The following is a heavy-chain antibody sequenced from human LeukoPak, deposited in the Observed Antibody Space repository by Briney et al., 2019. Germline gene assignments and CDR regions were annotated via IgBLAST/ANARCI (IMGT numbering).Heavy chain of an antibody. J-gene: IGHJ6*02. CDR2: VSWNSGSI. V-gene: IGHV3-9*01. CDR1: GFTLDDYA. D-gene: IGHD3-10*01. CDR3: AKATPVGDYYYYGMDV. Sequence: GGALRLSCGASGFTLDDYAMQWGRQAPGEGLGWGSGVSWNSGSIGYADSVKGRFTISRDNAKNSLYLQMNSLRAEDTALYYCAKATPVGDYYYYGMDVWGQGTTVTVSS.